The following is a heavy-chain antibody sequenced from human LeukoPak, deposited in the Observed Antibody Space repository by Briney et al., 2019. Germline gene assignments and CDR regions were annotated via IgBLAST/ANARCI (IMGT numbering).Heavy chain of an antibody. J-gene: IGHJ6*02. CDR3: ASWPLASTVTNWYYGMDV. CDR2: IYYSGST. D-gene: IGHD4-17*01. V-gene: IGHV4-39*07. Sequence: PSETLSLTCTVSGGSISSSSYYWGWIRQPPGKGLEWIGSIYYSGSTYYNPSLKSRVTISVDTSKNQFSLKLSSVTAADTAVYYCASWPLASTVTNWYYGMDVWGQGTTVTVSS. CDR1: GGSISSSSYY.